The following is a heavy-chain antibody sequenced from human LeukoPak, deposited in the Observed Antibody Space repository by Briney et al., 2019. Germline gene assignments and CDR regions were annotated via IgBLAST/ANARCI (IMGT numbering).Heavy chain of an antibody. J-gene: IGHJ4*02. D-gene: IGHD3-22*01. CDR2: IYHSGST. Sequence: SETLSLTXAVSGYSTSSGYYWGWIRQPPGKGLEWIGSIYHSGSTYYNPSLKSRVTISVDTSKNQFSLKLSSVTAADTAVYYCARAPYDSSGYHFDYWGQGTLVTVSS. CDR1: GYSTSSGYY. V-gene: IGHV4-38-2*01. CDR3: ARAPYDSSGYHFDY.